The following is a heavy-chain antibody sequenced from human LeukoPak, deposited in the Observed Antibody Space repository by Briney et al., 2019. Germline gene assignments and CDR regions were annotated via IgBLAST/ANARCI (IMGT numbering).Heavy chain of an antibody. D-gene: IGHD5-18*01. CDR3: AKDPPTVMANAFHI. CDR2: ISGSGGTT. J-gene: IGHJ3*02. Sequence: GGSLRLSCAASGFTFSSYGMSWVRQAPEKGLEWVSSISGSGGTTYYADSVKGRFTISRDNSKNTLYLQMNSLRADDTAVYSCAKDPPTVMANAFHIWGQGTMVTVS. CDR1: GFTFSSYG. V-gene: IGHV3-23*01.